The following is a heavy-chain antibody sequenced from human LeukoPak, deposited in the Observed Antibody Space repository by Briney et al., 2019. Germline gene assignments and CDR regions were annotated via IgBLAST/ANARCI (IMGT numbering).Heavy chain of an antibody. V-gene: IGHV4-39*01. CDR2: INYSGKT. D-gene: IGHD3-22*01. CDR1: GDSFTSTDDF. J-gene: IGHJ6*02. Sequence: SETLSLTCTVSGDSFTSTDDFWGWIRQPPGKGLEWIGSINYSGKTYYNPSLKSRVIISVDTSKNQVSLRLSSVTAADTAVYYCARSSYSSGRYGGLDVWGQGTTVTVSS. CDR3: ARSSYSSGRYGGLDV.